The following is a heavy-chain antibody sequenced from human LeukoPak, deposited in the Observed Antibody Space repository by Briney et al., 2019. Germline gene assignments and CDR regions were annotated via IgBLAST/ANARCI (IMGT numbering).Heavy chain of an antibody. CDR1: GYTFTSYY. V-gene: IGHV1-46*01. D-gene: IGHD2-21*01. Sequence: ASVKVSCKASGYTFTSYYMHWVRQAPRQGLEWMGIINPSGGSTSYAQKFQGRVTMTRDMSTSTVYMELSSLRSEDTAVYYCARSLNLRFGGYCDWGQGTLVTVSS. CDR3: ARSLNLRFGGYCD. CDR2: INPSGGST. J-gene: IGHJ4*02.